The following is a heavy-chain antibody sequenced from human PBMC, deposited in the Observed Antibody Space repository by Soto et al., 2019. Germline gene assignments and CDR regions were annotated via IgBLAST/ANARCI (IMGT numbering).Heavy chain of an antibody. V-gene: IGHV4-59*01. J-gene: IGHJ3*02. CDR1: GGSISTYY. Sequence: PSETLSLTCTVSGGSISTYYWSWIRQPPGKGLEWIGYIYHSGSTYYNPSLKSRVTISVDTSKNRFFLKLSSVTAADTAVYYCSREGRASGYDSDAFDIWGQGTRVTVSS. CDR3: SREGRASGYDSDAFDI. D-gene: IGHD5-12*01. CDR2: IYHSGST.